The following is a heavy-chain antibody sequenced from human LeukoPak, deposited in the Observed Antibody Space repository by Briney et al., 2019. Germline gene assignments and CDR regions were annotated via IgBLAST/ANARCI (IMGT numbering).Heavy chain of an antibody. CDR3: ARHGGDSSGWYTEPSSVDY. Sequence: SGPTLVKPSETLSLTCTVSGGSISSYYWSWIRQPAGKGLEWIGRIYTSGSTNYNPSLKSRVTMSVDTSKNQFSLKLSSVTAADTAVYYCARHGGDSSGWYTEPSSVDYWGQGTLVTVSS. D-gene: IGHD6-19*01. V-gene: IGHV4-4*07. CDR2: IYTSGST. J-gene: IGHJ4*02. CDR1: GGSISSYY.